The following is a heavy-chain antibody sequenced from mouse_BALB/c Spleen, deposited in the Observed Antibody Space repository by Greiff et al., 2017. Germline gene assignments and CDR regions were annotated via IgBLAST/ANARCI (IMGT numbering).Heavy chain of an antibody. CDR3: ASKRYYGSSLDY. J-gene: IGHJ2*01. V-gene: IGHV3-6*02. Sequence: VQLQQSGPGLVKPSQSLSLTCSVTGYSITSGYYWNWIRQFPGNKLEWMGYISYDGSNNYNPSLKNRISITRDTSKNQFFLKLNSVTTEDTATYDCASKRYYGSSLDYWGQGTTLTVSS. D-gene: IGHD1-1*01. CDR1: GYSITSGYY. CDR2: ISYDGSN.